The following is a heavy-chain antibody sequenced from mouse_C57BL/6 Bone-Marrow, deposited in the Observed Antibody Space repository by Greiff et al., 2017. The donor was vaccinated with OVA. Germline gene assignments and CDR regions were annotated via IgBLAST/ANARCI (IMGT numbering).Heavy chain of an antibody. CDR3: ARHGAGYYFDY. V-gene: IGHV5-6*01. D-gene: IGHD1-2*01. CDR1: GFTFSSYG. CDR2: ISSGGSYT. Sequence: EVKLMESGGDLVKPGGSLKLSCAASGFTFSSYGMSWVRQTPDKRLEWVATISSGGSYTYYPDSVMARFTISRYNAKHSLYLQISSLKSEDTAMYYCARHGAGYYFDYWGQGTTLTVSS. J-gene: IGHJ2*01.